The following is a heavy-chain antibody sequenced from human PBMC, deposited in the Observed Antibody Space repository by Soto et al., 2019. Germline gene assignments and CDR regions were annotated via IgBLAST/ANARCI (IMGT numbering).Heavy chain of an antibody. CDR1: GFTLSTYS. J-gene: IGHJ5*02. Sequence: GGLLRLSCTASGFTLSTYSMNLVRSTQGKGLEWVSSISGSGNYTHYADFLRGRFTISRDNAKTSLYLQMNSLRAEDTAVYYCARDNGMAGSFDPWGQGTL. D-gene: IGHD2-8*01. V-gene: IGHV3-21*01. CDR3: ARDNGMAGSFDP. CDR2: ISGSGNYT.